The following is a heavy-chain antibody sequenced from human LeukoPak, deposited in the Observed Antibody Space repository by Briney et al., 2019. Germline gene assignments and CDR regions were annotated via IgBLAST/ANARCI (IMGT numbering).Heavy chain of an antibody. D-gene: IGHD3-22*01. CDR3: ARDPDSSGYYSFDY. Sequence: PGGSLRLSCAASGFTFSSYAMQWVRQAPGKGLEWVAVISYDGSNKYYADSVKGRFTISRDNSKNTLYLQMNSLRAEDTAVYYCARDPDSSGYYSFDYWGQGTLVTVSS. J-gene: IGHJ4*02. V-gene: IGHV3-30-3*01. CDR2: ISYDGSNK. CDR1: GFTFSSYA.